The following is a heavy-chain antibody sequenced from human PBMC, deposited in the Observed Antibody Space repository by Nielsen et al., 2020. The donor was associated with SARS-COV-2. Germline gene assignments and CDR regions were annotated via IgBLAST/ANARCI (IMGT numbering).Heavy chain of an antibody. CDR1: GYTFTGYY. J-gene: IGHJ6*02. CDR3: ARVVVAGYGMDV. D-gene: IGHD2-15*01. CDR2: INPNSGGT. Sequence: ASVKVSCKASGYTFTGYYMHLVRQAPGQGLEWMGWINPNSGGTNYAQKFQGWVTMTRDTSISTAYMELSRLRSDDTAVYYCARVVVAGYGMDVWGQGTTVTVSS. V-gene: IGHV1-2*04.